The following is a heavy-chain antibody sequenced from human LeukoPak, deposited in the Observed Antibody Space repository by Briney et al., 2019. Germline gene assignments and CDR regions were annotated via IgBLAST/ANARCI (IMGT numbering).Heavy chain of an antibody. CDR2: MSPSGTT. J-gene: IGHJ4*02. CDR1: GDSVSSGNYY. CDR3: ARAVVGATRPHDY. Sequence: SETLSLTCTVSGDSVSSGNYYLSWIRQPPGKGLDWITYMSPSGTTKYNPSLKSRVTTSVDTSRTQFSLRLSSVTAADTAVYYCARAVVGATRPHDYWGQGTLVTVSS. V-gene: IGHV4-61*01. D-gene: IGHD1-26*01.